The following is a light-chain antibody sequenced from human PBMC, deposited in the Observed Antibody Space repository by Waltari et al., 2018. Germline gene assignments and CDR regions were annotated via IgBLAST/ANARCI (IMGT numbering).Light chain of an antibody. CDR1: QSISSW. CDR3: QQYNSYLT. J-gene: IGKJ4*01. V-gene: IGKV1-5*03. Sequence: DIQMTQSPSTLSASVGDRVTMTCRASQSISSWLAWYQQKPGKAPKLLIYKASSLESGVPSRFSGSGSGTEFTLTISSLRPDDFATYYCQQYNSYLTFGGGTKVEIK. CDR2: KAS.